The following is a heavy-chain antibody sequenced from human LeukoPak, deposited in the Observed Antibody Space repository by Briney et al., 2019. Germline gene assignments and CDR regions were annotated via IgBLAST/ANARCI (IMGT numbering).Heavy chain of an antibody. J-gene: IGHJ4*02. V-gene: IGHV3-30*02. CDR3: AKALYDFWSGYVFDF. CDR2: VRYDGTNK. CDR1: GFTFSTYG. Sequence: GGSLRLSCAASGFTFSTYGMHWVRQAPGKGLEWVAFVRYDGTNKYYADSVKGRSTISRDISKNTLYLQMNSLRAEDTAVYYCAKALYDFWSGYVFDFWGQGTLVTVSS. D-gene: IGHD3-3*01.